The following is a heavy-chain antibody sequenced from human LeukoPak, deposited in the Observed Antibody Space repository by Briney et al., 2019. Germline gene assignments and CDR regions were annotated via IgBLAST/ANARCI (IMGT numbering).Heavy chain of an antibody. D-gene: IGHD3-22*01. J-gene: IGHJ4*02. CDR2: IIGSGSKA. V-gene: IGHV3-23*01. CDR3: VKERDNSGLFFQD. CDR1: GFSFSTYT. Sequence: PGGSLRLSRAASGFSFSTYTMTWVRQAPGKGLEWVSNIIGSGSKAYYADSVKGRFTISRDNSKNTLSMQMNSLRAEDTALYYCVKERDNSGLFFQDWGQGTLVTVSS.